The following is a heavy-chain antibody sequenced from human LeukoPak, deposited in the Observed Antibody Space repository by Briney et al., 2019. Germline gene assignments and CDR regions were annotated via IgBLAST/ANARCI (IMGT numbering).Heavy chain of an antibody. CDR2: ISRSGST. J-gene: IGHJ4*02. Sequence: GGSLRLSCAASGFTVSDDYMGWVRQAPGKGLEWVSVISRSGSTYYADTVKGRFTISRDNSKNTLYLHMNSLRVEDTAVYYCAREQWLDSWGQGTLVIVSS. CDR3: AREQWLDS. CDR1: GFTVSDDY. V-gene: IGHV3-66*01. D-gene: IGHD6-19*01.